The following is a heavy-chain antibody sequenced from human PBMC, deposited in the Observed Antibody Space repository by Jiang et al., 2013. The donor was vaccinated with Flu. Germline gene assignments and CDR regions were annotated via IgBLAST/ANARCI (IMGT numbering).Heavy chain of an antibody. CDR2: INPKNGGT. J-gene: IGHJ4*02. CDR1: GYSFTGYY. CDR3: ARDPDRARDFFDY. V-gene: IGHV1-2*02. Sequence: VQLVESGAEEKKPGASVKVSCKASGYSFTGYYIHWVRQAPGQGLEYMGWINPKNGGTKYAQKFQDRVTMTRDTSITTAYMDLNRLGFDDTAVYYCARDPDRARDFFDYWGQGTLVTVSS. D-gene: IGHD3-22*01.